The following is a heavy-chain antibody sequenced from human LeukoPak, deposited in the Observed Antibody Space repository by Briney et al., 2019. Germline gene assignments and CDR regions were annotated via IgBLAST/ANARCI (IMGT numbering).Heavy chain of an antibody. V-gene: IGHV3-11*01. CDR1: GFTFSDYY. J-gene: IGHJ1*01. D-gene: IGHD5-24*01. CDR3: ARLGRWLQLGYFQH. CDR2: ISSSGSTI. Sequence: GGSLRLSCAASGFTFSDYYMSWIRQAPGKGLEWVSYISSSGSTIYYADSVKGRFTISRDNAKNSLYLQMNSLRAEDTAVYYRARLGRWLQLGYFQHWGQGTLVTVSS.